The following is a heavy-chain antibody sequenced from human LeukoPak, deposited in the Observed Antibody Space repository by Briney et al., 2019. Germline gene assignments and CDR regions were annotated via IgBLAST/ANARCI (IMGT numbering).Heavy chain of an antibody. D-gene: IGHD6-19*01. V-gene: IGHV1-69*04. CDR3: ARDSSGWHDGKYYFDY. Sequence: GASVKVSCKASGGTFSSYAISWVRQAPGQGLEWMGRIIPILGIANYAQKFQGRVTITADKSTSTAYMELSSLRSEDTAVYYCARDSSGWHDGKYYFDYWGQGTLVTVSS. CDR1: GGTFSSYA. CDR2: IIPILGIA. J-gene: IGHJ4*02.